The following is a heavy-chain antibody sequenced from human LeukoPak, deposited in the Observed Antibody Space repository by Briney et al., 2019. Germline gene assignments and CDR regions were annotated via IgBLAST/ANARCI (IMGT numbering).Heavy chain of an antibody. CDR1: GGSISSSSYY. Sequence: PSETLSLTCTVSGGSISSSSYYWGWIRQPPGKGLEWIGNIYYSGSTYYNPSLKSRVTISLDTSKNQFSLKLSSVTAADTAVYYCARQSGYDYGSFDYWGQGTLVTVSS. CDR3: ARQSGYDYGSFDY. D-gene: IGHD5-18*01. J-gene: IGHJ4*02. V-gene: IGHV4-39*07. CDR2: IYYSGST.